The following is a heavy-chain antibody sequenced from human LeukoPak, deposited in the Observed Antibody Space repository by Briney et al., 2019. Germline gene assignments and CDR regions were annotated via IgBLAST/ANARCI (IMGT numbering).Heavy chain of an antibody. D-gene: IGHD3-16*01. Sequence: SETLSLTCTVSGGSISGHYWTWIRQPPGKGLEWIGQIHYSGRPDYNPSLKSRVTISVDTSKNQLSLKVTFVTGADTAAYYCARFGVDYDMDVWGQGTTVTVSS. CDR1: GGSISGHY. J-gene: IGHJ6*02. CDR2: IHYSGRP. CDR3: ARFGVDYDMDV. V-gene: IGHV4-59*11.